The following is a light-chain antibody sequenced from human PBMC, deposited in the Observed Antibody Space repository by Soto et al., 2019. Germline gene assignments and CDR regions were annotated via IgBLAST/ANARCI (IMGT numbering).Light chain of an antibody. CDR2: AVS. V-gene: IGLV2-14*01. Sequence: QSALTQPASVSGSPGQSITISCTGTSSGVGLYDYVSWYQQHPGKAPQLMIYAVSNRPSGVSNRFSASKSGNTASLFISGLQAEDEADYYCSSYTSDSSYVFGSGTKVTVL. CDR3: SSYTSDSSYV. CDR1: SSGVGLYDY. J-gene: IGLJ1*01.